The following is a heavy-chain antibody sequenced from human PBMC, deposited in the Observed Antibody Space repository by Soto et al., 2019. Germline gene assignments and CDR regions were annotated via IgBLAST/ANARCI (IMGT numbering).Heavy chain of an antibody. CDR1: GGSISSGGYS. D-gene: IGHD4-4*01. CDR2: IYHSGST. Sequence: QLQLQESGSGLVKPSQTLSLTCAVSGGSISSGGYSWSWIRQPPGKGLEWIGYIYHSGSTYYNPSLKSRATISVDRSRNQFSLKLSSVTAADTAVYYCARDRGATGWFDPWGQGTLVTVSS. J-gene: IGHJ5*02. V-gene: IGHV4-30-2*01. CDR3: ARDRGATGWFDP.